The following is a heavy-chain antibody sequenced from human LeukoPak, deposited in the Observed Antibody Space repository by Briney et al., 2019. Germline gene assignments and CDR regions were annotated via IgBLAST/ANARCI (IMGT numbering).Heavy chain of an antibody. V-gene: IGHV4-59*01. CDR2: IYYSGST. CDR1: GGSISSYY. D-gene: IGHD4-23*01. J-gene: IGHJ4*02. CDR3: ARDELYGGNSAPGR. Sequence: KPSETLSLTCTVSGGSISSYYWSWIRQPPGKGLEWIGYIYYSGSTNYNPSLKSRVTISVDTSKNQFSLKLSSVTAADTAVYYCARDELYGGNSAPGRWGQGTLVTVSS.